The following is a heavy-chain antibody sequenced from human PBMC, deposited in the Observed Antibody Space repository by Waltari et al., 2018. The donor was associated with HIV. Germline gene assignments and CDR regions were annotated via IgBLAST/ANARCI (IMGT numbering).Heavy chain of an antibody. CDR2: ISYDESNI. V-gene: IGHV3-30*01. Sequence: QLQLVESGGGVVQPGRSLRLSCPASGFIFKNFAMHWVRQAQGKGLEWVAVISYDESNINYADSVKGRFTISRDSSKNTLFLQMHSLRADDTAVYFCVRDGGGDGYNPVDYWGQGTLVTVSS. J-gene: IGHJ4*02. D-gene: IGHD2-21*01. CDR3: VRDGGGDGYNPVDY. CDR1: GFIFKNFA.